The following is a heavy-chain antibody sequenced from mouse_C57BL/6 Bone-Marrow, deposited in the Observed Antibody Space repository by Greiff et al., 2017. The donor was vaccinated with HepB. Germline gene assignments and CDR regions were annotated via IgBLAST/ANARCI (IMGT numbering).Heavy chain of an antibody. Sequence: QVQLQQPGAELVKPGASVKLSCKASGYTFTSYWMHWVKQRPGQGLEWIGMIHPNSGSTNYNEKFKSKATLPVDKSSSTSYMQLSSLTSEDSAVYYCARVRTVRTGVLDYWGQGTTLTVSS. D-gene: IGHD4-1*01. CDR1: GYTFTSYW. V-gene: IGHV1-64*01. J-gene: IGHJ2*01. CDR3: ARVRTVRTGVLDY. CDR2: IHPNSGST.